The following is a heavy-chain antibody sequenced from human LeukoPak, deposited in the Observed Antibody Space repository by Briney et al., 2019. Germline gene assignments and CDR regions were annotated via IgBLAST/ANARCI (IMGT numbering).Heavy chain of an antibody. Sequence: SETLSLTCTVSGGSISSHYWSWIRQPPGKGLEWIGYIYYSGSTKFNPSLKSRVTISVDTSKNQFSLKLSSVTAADTAVYYCARHGTSGTNLNWFDPWGQGTLVTVSS. CDR1: GGSISSHY. V-gene: IGHV4-59*11. CDR3: ARHGTSGTNLNWFDP. J-gene: IGHJ5*02. D-gene: IGHD1-1*01. CDR2: IYYSGST.